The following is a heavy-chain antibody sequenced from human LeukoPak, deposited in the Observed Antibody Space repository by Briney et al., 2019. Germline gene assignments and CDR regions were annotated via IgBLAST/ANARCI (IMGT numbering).Heavy chain of an antibody. J-gene: IGHJ6*04. CDR3: AKGGASSPYTYIDV. CDR1: GFTFSNHA. D-gene: IGHD6-6*01. V-gene: IGHV3-23*01. Sequence: PGGSLRLSCAASGFTFSNHAMSWVRQAPGKGLEWVSVIGDSGGSTYYADSVKGRFTISRDNSKNTLYLQMNNLRADDTAVYHCAKGGASSPYTYIDVWGKGTTVIVSS. CDR2: IGDSGGST.